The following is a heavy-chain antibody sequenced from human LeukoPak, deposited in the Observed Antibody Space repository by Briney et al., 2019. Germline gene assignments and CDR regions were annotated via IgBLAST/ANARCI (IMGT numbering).Heavy chain of an antibody. CDR1: GFTFSSYG. CDR3: ANLDY. CDR2: IYSGGST. Sequence: PGRSLRLSCAASGFTFSSYGMHWVRQAPGKGLEWVSVIYSGGSTYYADSVKGRFTISRDNSKNTLYLQMNSLRAEDTAVYYCANLDYWGQGTLVTVSS. V-gene: IGHV3-53*01. J-gene: IGHJ4*02.